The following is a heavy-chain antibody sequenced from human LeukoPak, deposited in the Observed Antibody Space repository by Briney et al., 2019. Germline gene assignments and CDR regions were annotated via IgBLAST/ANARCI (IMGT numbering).Heavy chain of an antibody. D-gene: IGHD2-2*01. V-gene: IGHV3-30-3*01. Sequence: PGGSLRLSCAASGFTFSSYAMHWVRQAPGKGLEWVAVISYDGSNKYYADSVKGRFTISRDNSKNTLYLQMNSLRAEDTAVYYCARDAYCSSTICYAEYFQHWGQGTLVTVSS. J-gene: IGHJ1*01. CDR1: GFTFSSYA. CDR2: ISYDGSNK. CDR3: ARDAYCSSTICYAEYFQH.